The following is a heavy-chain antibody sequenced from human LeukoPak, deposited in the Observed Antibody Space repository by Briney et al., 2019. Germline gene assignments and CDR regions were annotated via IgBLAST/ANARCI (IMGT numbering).Heavy chain of an antibody. J-gene: IGHJ5*02. D-gene: IGHD3-16*01. CDR2: IYYSGST. V-gene: IGHV4-39*07. Sequence: SETLSLTCTVSGGSISSSSYYWGWIRQPPGKGLEWIGSIYYSGSTYYNPSLKSRVTIPVDTSKNQFSLKLSSVTAADTAVYYCARDYGEVWFDPWGQGTLVTVSS. CDR3: ARDYGEVWFDP. CDR1: GGSISSSSYY.